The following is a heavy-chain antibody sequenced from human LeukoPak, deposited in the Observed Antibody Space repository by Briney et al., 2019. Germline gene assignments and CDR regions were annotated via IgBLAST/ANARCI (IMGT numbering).Heavy chain of an antibody. CDR1: GYTFTGYY. Sequence: GASVKVSCKASGYTFTGYYMHWVRQAPGQGLEWMGWINPNSGGTNYAQKFQGRVTMTRDTSISTAYMELSRLRSDDTAVYYCARARSYCSSTSCSKRDYYGMDVWGQGTTVTVSS. V-gene: IGHV1-2*02. CDR3: ARARSYCSSTSCSKRDYYGMDV. CDR2: INPNSGGT. J-gene: IGHJ6*02. D-gene: IGHD2-2*01.